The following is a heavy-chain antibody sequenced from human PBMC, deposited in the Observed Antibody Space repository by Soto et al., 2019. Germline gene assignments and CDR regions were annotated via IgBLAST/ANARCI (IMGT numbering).Heavy chain of an antibody. Sequence: GGSLRLSCAASGFTFSSYSMNWVRQAPGKGLEWVSSISSSSSYIYYADSVKGRFTISRDNAKNSLYLQMNSLRAEDTAVYYCARDPGTYYDILTGPIRGYYYGMDVWGQGTTVTVSS. CDR1: GFTFSSYS. V-gene: IGHV3-21*01. D-gene: IGHD3-9*01. J-gene: IGHJ6*02. CDR3: ARDPGTYYDILTGPIRGYYYGMDV. CDR2: ISSSSSYI.